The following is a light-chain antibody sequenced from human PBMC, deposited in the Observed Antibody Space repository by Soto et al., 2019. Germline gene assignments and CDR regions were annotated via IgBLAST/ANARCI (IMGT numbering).Light chain of an antibody. Sequence: EKAMTQSPATLSVSPGERATLSCRASQSVSSNLAWYQQKPGQAPRLLIYDASTRATGIPARFSGSGSGTEFTLTISSLQSGDLAVYYCQQYDDWPETFGQGTKVEIK. CDR1: QSVSSN. CDR2: DAS. J-gene: IGKJ1*01. CDR3: QQYDDWPET. V-gene: IGKV3-15*01.